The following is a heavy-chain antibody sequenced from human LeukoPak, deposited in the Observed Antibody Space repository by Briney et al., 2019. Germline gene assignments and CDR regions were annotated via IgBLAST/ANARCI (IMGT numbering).Heavy chain of an antibody. Sequence: SETLSLTCTVSGASMSNSYWNWIRQPPGKGLEWIGYTHSTGRTNHNPSLKSRVSMSTDTSKNQFSLELTSVTAADTAVYYCTRHIGTYYDFWTGSVSGGDFLLTFDYWGRGTLVTVSS. D-gene: IGHD3-3*01. V-gene: IGHV4-59*01. J-gene: IGHJ4*02. CDR1: GASMSNSY. CDR3: TRHIGTYYDFWTGSVSGGDFLLTFDY. CDR2: THSTGRT.